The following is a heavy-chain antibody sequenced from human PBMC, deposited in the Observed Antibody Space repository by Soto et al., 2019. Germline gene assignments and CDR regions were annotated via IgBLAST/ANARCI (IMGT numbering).Heavy chain of an antibody. CDR3: AKDFELPDADYYHYGMDV. V-gene: IGHV3-30*18. CDR1: GFFFSSHG. Sequence: QVQLVESGGGVVQPGGSLTLSCVASGFFFSSHGMYWVRQAPGRGLEWVAIISYEGSHKYYVDSVTGRFTISRDNSKKTVYLPMTSLRAEDTALYYCAKDFELPDADYYHYGMDVWGQGTTVSVSS. D-gene: IGHD1-1*01. J-gene: IGHJ6*02. CDR2: ISYEGSHK.